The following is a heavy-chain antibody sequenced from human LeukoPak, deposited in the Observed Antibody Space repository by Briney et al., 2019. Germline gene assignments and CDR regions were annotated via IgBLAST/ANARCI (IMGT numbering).Heavy chain of an antibody. V-gene: IGHV3-7*01. CDR1: GFNFRMSW. J-gene: IGHJ4*02. Sequence: GGSLRLSCTASGFNFRMSWMSWVRQSPGKGLEFLANIKYDGTVKNYVDSVKGRFTISRDNPKNSLYLQMDSLRAEDTAVYYCARDPDSSSFDYWGQGALVTVSS. CDR2: IKYDGTVK. D-gene: IGHD6-13*01. CDR3: ARDPDSSSFDY.